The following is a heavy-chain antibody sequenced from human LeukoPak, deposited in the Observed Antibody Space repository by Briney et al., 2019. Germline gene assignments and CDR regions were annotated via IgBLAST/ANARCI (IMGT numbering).Heavy chain of an antibody. CDR2: ISASGGST. CDR1: GFTFSSYA. J-gene: IGHJ4*02. V-gene: IGHV3-23*01. D-gene: IGHD3-3*01. Sequence: GGSLRPSCAASGFTFSSYAMSWVRQAPGKGLEWVSAISASGGSTYYADSVKGRFTISRDNSKNTLYLQMNSLRAEDTAVYYCAKDQHYDFWSGYYTGDYWGQGTLVTVSS. CDR3: AKDQHYDFWSGYYTGDY.